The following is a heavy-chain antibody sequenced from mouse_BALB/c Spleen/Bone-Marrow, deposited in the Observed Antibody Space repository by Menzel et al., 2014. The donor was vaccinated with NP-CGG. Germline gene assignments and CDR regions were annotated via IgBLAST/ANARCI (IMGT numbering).Heavy chain of an antibody. V-gene: IGHV1S81*02. J-gene: IGHJ2*01. CDR3: ARGFDY. CDR2: INPSNGRT. Sequence: ESGAELVKPGASVKLSCEASGYTFTNYWMHWVKQRPGQGLEWIGEINPSNGRTNYNEKFKSKAALTVDKSSSTAYMQLSSLTSEDSAVYYCARGFDYWGQGTTLTVSS. CDR1: GYTFTNYW.